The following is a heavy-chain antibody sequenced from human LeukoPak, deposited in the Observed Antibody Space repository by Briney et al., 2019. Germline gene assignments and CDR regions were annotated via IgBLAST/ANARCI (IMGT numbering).Heavy chain of an antibody. CDR2: ISGSGGNI. CDR3: AKSRDIAVAGTSYYFDY. CDR1: GFTFSSYA. Sequence: PGGSLRLSCAASGFTFSSYAMSWVRQAPGKGLEWVSAISGSGGNIYCVDSVKGRFTISRDNSKNTLYLQMNSLRAEDTAVYYCAKSRDIAVAGTSYYFDYWGQGTLVTVSS. J-gene: IGHJ4*02. D-gene: IGHD6-19*01. V-gene: IGHV3-23*01.